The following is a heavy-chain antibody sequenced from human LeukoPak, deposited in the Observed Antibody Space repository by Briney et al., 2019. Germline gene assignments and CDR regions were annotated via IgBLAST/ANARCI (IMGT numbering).Heavy chain of an antibody. Sequence: ASVTVSCKASGYTFTSYGISWVRQAPGQGLEWMGWISAYNGNTNYAQKLQGRVTMTTDTSTSTAYMELRSLRSDDTAVYYCARDTSTGYSSSPPGYWGQGTLVTVSS. CDR1: GYTFTSYG. CDR3: ARDTSTGYSSSPPGY. V-gene: IGHV1-18*01. D-gene: IGHD6-13*01. J-gene: IGHJ4*02. CDR2: ISAYNGNT.